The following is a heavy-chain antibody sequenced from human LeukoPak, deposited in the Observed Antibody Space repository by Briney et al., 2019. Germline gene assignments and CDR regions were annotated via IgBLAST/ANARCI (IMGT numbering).Heavy chain of an antibody. V-gene: IGHV3-30*18. D-gene: IGHD2-2*01. CDR3: AKSRISHCSSTSCYYPVDY. CDR1: GFTFSSYG. J-gene: IGHJ4*02. Sequence: PGRSLRLSCAAPGFTFSSYGMHWVRQAPGKGLEWVAVISYDGSNKYYADSVKGRFTISRDNSKNTLYLQMNSLRAEDTAVYYCAKSRISHCSSTSCYYPVDYWGQGTLVTVSS. CDR2: ISYDGSNK.